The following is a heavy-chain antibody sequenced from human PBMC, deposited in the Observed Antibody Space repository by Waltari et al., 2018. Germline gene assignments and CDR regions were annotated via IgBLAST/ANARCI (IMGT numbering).Heavy chain of an antibody. D-gene: IGHD2-8*01. CDR2: FSYNANT. Sequence: QLQLQESGPGLVKPSEPLSLTCSVSGDSITSTSYSWGWIRQPPGKGLEWIGSFSYNANTYYNPSLKSRVTISVDTSKNQFSLQLRSVTAADTAVYYCARPGRVGGGSLMGLDYWGQGTLVTVSS. CDR3: ARPGRVGGGSLMGLDY. CDR1: GDSITSTSYS. J-gene: IGHJ4*02. V-gene: IGHV4-39*01.